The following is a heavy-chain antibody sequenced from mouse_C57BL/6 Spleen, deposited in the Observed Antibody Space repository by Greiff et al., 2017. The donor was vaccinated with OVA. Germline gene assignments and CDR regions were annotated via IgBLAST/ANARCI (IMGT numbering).Heavy chain of an antibody. D-gene: IGHD2-5*01. V-gene: IGHV1-26*01. J-gene: IGHJ2*01. CDR3: ARWSNYYFDY. CDR1: GYTFTDYY. Sequence: VQLQQSGPELVKPGASVKISCKASGYTFTDYYMNWVKQSHGKSLEWIGDINPNNGGTSYNQKFKGKATLTVDKSSSTAYMELRSLTSEDSAVYYCARWSNYYFDYWGQGTTLTVSS. CDR2: INPNNGGT.